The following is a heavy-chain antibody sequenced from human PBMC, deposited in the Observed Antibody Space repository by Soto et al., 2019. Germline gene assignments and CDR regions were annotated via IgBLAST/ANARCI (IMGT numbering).Heavy chain of an antibody. J-gene: IGHJ3*01. Sequence: QVLLQEPGPGQVRPSETLSLTCIVSGGSVGSGAYYWSWIRQPPGSALEWIGDIQYSGETNYNSSLKSRVTISVDRSRNRFSLKLTSVTAADTAFYYCARHDYADRTFDLWGQGTKVTVSS. CDR3: ARHDYADRTFDL. CDR2: IQYSGET. D-gene: IGHD5-12*01. V-gene: IGHV4-61*08. CDR1: GGSVGSGAYY.